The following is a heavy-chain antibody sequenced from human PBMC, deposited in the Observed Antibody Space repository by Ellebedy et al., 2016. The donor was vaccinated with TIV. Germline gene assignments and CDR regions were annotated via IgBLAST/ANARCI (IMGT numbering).Heavy chain of an antibody. J-gene: IGHJ4*02. Sequence: PGGSLRLSCAASGFTVSSNYMSWVRQAPGKGLEWVSVIYTDGRTYYADSVKGRFTISRDNSKNTLSLQINSLRAEDSAEYYCAKGHTADYGDYFDYWGQGTLVTVSS. V-gene: IGHV3-53*01. CDR2: IYTDGRT. CDR1: GFTVSSNY. CDR3: AKGHTADYGDYFDY. D-gene: IGHD4-17*01.